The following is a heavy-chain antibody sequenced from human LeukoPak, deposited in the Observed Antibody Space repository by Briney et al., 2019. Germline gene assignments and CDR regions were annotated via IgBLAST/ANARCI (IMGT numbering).Heavy chain of an antibody. J-gene: IGHJ6*02. CDR3: ARDGAVAVEYYYYYGMDV. CDR1: GYTFTSYY. D-gene: IGHD6-19*01. CDR2: INPSGGST. Sequence: ASVKVSCKASGYTFTSYYMHWVRQAPGQGLEWMGIINPSGGSTSYAQTFQDRVTMTRDTSTSTVYMELRSLRSDDTAVYYCARDGAVAVEYYYYYGMDVWGQGTTVTVSS. V-gene: IGHV1-46*01.